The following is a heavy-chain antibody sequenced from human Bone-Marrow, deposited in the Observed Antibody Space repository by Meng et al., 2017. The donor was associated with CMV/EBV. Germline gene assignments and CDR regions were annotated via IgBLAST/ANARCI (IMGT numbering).Heavy chain of an antibody. CDR1: GYTFTSYY. J-gene: IGHJ4*02. V-gene: IGHV1-46*01. CDR3: ARDDPLDHRSDY. Sequence: ASVKVSCKASGYTFTSYYMHWVRQAPGQGLEWMGIINPSGGSTSYAQKFQGRVTMTRDTSTSTVYMELSSLRSEDTAVYYCARDDPLDHRSDYWGQGTLVTFSS. CDR2: INPSGGST.